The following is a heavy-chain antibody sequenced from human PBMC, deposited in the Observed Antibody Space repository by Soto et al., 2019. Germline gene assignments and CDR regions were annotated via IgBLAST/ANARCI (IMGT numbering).Heavy chain of an antibody. J-gene: IGHJ5*02. D-gene: IGHD2-2*01. V-gene: IGHV4-31*03. CDR1: GGSISSGCYY. CDR2: IYYSGST. CDR3: AREDVGHSTPWGYNWFAP. Sequence: SDTLSLTCTVSGGSISSGCYYWSWIRQHAGKGLEWIGYIYYSGSTYYNPSLKSRVTISVDTSKNQFSLKLSSVTAADTAVYYCAREDVGHSTPWGYNWFAPWGQGTLVNVSS.